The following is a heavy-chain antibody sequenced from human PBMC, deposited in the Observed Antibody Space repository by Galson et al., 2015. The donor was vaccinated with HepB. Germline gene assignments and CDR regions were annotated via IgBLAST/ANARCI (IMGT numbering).Heavy chain of an antibody. J-gene: IGHJ6*02. D-gene: IGHD1-26*01. CDR3: AKIVGATIRSYYGMDV. CDR1: GLTFTSYG. Sequence: SLRLSCAASGLTFTSYGMHWVRQAPGKGLEWVAGISYDGSNKYYADSVKGRFTISRDNSKNTLYLQMNSLRAEDTAVYYCAKIVGATIRSYYGMDVGGPVTTVTVSS. V-gene: IGHV3-30*18. CDR2: ISYDGSNK.